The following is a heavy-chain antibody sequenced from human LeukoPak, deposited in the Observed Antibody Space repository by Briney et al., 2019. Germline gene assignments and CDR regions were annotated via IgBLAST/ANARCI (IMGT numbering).Heavy chain of an antibody. CDR3: ARGRYLTTSGGAAAGFLDY. V-gene: IGHV4-34*01. Sequence: SETLSLTCAVSGGSFSGYYWNWIRQSPGKGLEWIGEINHSGSTHYNPSLKSRVTISVDTSQKQFSLRLTSVTAADTAVYYCARGRYLTTSGGAAAGFLDYWGQGSLVTVSP. CDR1: GGSFSGYY. CDR2: INHSGST. D-gene: IGHD6-13*01. J-gene: IGHJ4*02.